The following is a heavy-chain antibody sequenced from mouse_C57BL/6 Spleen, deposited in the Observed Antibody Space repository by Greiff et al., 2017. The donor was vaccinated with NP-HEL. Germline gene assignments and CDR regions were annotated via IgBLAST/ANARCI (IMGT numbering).Heavy chain of an antibody. D-gene: IGHD2-3*01. CDR1: GYTFTDYN. V-gene: IGHV1-18*01. CDR3: AREDDGYRFAY. J-gene: IGHJ3*01. CDR2: INPNNGGT. Sequence: VQLQQSGPELVKPGASVKIPCKASGYTFTDYNMDWVKQSHGKSLEWIGDINPNNGGTIYNQKFKGKATLTVDKSSSTAYMELRSLTSEDTAVYYCAREDDGYRFAYWGQGTLVTVSA.